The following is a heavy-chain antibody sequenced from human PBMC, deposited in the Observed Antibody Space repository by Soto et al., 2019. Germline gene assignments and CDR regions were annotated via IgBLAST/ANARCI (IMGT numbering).Heavy chain of an antibody. D-gene: IGHD5-12*01. V-gene: IGHV3-23*01. CDR3: AKDLKWLRLSLRPYFDY. CDR2: ISGSGGST. CDR1: GFTFSSYA. J-gene: IGHJ4*02. Sequence: GGSLRLSCAASGFTFSSYAMSWVRQAPGKGLEWVSAISGSGGSTYYADSVKGRFTISRDNSKNTLYLQMNSLRAEDTAVYYCAKDLKWLRLSLRPYFDYWGQGTLVTVSS.